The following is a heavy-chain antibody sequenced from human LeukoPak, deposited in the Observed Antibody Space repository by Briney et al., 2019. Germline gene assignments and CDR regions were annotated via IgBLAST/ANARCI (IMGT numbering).Heavy chain of an antibody. D-gene: IGHD2-2*02. CDR1: GFTFSSYA. CDR2: IKQDGSEK. Sequence: GGSLRLSCASSGFTFSSYAMSWLRQAPGKGLEWVANIKQDGSEKYYVDSVKGRFTISRDNAKNSLYLQMNSLRAEDTAVYYCANQLGYCSSTSCYKVYWGQGTLVTVYS. J-gene: IGHJ4*02. V-gene: IGHV3-7*01. CDR3: ANQLGYCSSTSCYKVY.